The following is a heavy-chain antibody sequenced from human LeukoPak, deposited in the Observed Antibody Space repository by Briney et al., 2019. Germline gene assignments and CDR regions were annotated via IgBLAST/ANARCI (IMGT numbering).Heavy chain of an antibody. D-gene: IGHD3-10*01. J-gene: IGHJ3*02. CDR3: ARRYYGSGSYFRGAFDI. V-gene: IGHV4-34*01. CDR2: INHSGST. CDR1: GGSFSGYY. Sequence: SETPSLTCAVYGGSFSGYYWSWIRQPPGKGLEWIGEINHSGSTNYNPSLKSRVTISVDTSKNQFSLKLSSVTAADTAVYYCARRYYGSGSYFRGAFDIWGQGTMVTVSS.